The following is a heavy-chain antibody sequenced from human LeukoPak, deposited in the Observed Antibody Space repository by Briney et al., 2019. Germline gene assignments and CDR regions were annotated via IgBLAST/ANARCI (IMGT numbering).Heavy chain of an antibody. CDR1: GYTLTELS. J-gene: IGHJ4*02. CDR3: ATELGIAAAGKLDY. CDR2: FDPEDGET. D-gene: IGHD6-13*01. Sequence: ASVKVSCKVSGYTLTELSMHWVRQAPGKGLEWMGGFDPEDGETIYAQKFQGRVTMTEDTSTDTAYMELSSLRSEDTTVYYCATELGIAAAGKLDYWGQGTLVTVSS. V-gene: IGHV1-24*01.